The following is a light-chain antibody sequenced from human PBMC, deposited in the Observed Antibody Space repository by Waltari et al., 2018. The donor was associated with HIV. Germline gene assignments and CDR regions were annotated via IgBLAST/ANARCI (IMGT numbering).Light chain of an antibody. CDR3: QQYGSSPLGS. V-gene: IGKV3-20*01. CDR1: QSVSSSY. J-gene: IGKJ2*03. CDR2: GAS. Sequence: EIVLTQSPGSLSLSPGERATLSCRASQSVSSSYLAWYQQKPGQAPRLLISGASTRATGIPDRFSGSGSGTDFTLTISRLEPEDFAVYYCQQYGSSPLGSFGQGTKLEIK.